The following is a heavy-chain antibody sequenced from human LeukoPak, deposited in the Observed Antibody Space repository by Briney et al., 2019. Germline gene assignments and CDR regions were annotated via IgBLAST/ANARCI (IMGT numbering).Heavy chain of an antibody. J-gene: IGHJ4*02. D-gene: IGHD3-10*02. CDR3: ARNVDNWNYVDY. Sequence: PGGSLRLSCAASGFTFSNYGMHWVRQAPGKGLAWVAFIFAAGTNKYYADSVKGRFIISRDNSKNTLSLQMDSLRAEDTAVYYCARNVDNWNYVDYWGQGTLVTVSS. CDR2: IFAAGTNK. V-gene: IGHV3-30*02. CDR1: GFTFSNYG.